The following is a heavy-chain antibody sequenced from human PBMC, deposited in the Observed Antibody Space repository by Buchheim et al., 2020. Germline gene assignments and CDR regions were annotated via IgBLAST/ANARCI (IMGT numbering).Heavy chain of an antibody. Sequence: QVQLVQSGAEVKKPGASVKVSCKASGYTFTGYYMHWVRQAPGQGLEWMGWINPNSGGPNYAQKFQGWVTMTRATSISTAYMELSRLRSDDTAVYYCARGTHYDFWSGYYPYYYYMDVWGKGTT. V-gene: IGHV1-2*04. CDR1: GYTFTGYY. CDR2: INPNSGGP. D-gene: IGHD3-3*01. J-gene: IGHJ6*03. CDR3: ARGTHYDFWSGYYPYYYYMDV.